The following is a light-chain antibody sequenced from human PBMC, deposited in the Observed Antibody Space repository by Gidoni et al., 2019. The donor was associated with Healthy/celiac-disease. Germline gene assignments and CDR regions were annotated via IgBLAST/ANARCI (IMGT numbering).Light chain of an antibody. Sequence: TITCRASQSISSYLNWYQQKPGKAPKLLIYAASSLQSGVPSRFSGSGSGTDFTLTISSLQPDDFATYYCQQSYSTPGTFGQGTKVEIK. J-gene: IGKJ1*01. V-gene: IGKV1-39*01. CDR3: QQSYSTPGT. CDR1: QSISSY. CDR2: AAS.